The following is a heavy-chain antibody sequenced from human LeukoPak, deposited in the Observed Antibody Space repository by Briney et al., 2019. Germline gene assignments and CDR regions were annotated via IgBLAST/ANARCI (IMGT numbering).Heavy chain of an antibody. CDR3: ARGTGYSTGWFDP. CDR2: INPNTGGT. D-gene: IGHD6-25*01. CDR1: GYILTGYY. V-gene: IGHV1-2*02. Sequence: GASVKVSCKASGYILTGYYMHWVRQAPGQGLEWMGWINPNTGGTNYAHKFQGRVTMTRDTSISTAYMELTRLRSDDTAVYYCARGTGYSTGWFDPWGQGTLVTVPS. J-gene: IGHJ5*02.